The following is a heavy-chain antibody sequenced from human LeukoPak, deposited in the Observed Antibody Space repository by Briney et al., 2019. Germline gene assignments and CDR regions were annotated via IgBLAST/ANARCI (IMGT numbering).Heavy chain of an antibody. CDR1: GFTFSSYS. CDR2: IWYDGSNK. J-gene: IGHJ4*02. D-gene: IGHD5-18*01. Sequence: QSGGSLRLSCAASGFTFSSYSMNWVRQAPGKGLEWVAVIWYDGSNKYYADSVKGRFTISRDNSKNTLYLQMNSLRAEDTAVYYCARGEGYSYGYYWGQGTLVTVSS. V-gene: IGHV3-33*08. CDR3: ARGEGYSYGYY.